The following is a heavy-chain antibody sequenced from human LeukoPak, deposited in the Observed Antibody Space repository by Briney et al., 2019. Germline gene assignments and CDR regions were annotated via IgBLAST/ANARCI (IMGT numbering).Heavy chain of an antibody. D-gene: IGHD3-9*01. V-gene: IGHV1-8*02. CDR1: GYTFTTYD. J-gene: IGHJ4*02. CDR3: ARGPHGRIYDILTGFDY. CDR2: LNPNNGNT. Sequence: ASVKVSCKASGYTFTTYDINWVRQATGQGLEWMGWLNPNNGNTGYAQKFQGRVTMTRDTSISTAYMELSRLRSDDTAVYYCARGPHGRIYDILTGFDYWGQGTLVTVSS.